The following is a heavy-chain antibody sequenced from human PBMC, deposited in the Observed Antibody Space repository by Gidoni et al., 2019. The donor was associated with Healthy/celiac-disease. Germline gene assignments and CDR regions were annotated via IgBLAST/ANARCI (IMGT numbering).Heavy chain of an antibody. D-gene: IGHD5-18*01. CDR2: IRSKAYGGTT. CDR3: TRGGDTAMDPVYY. Sequence: GKGLEWVGFIRSKAYGGTTGYAASVKGRFTISRDDSKSIAYRQMNSLKTEDTAVYYCTRGGDTAMDPVYYWGQGTLVTVSS. J-gene: IGHJ4*02. V-gene: IGHV3-49*02.